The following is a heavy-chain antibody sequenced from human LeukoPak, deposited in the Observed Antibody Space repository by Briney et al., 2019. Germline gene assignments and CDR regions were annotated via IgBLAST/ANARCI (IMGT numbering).Heavy chain of an antibody. Sequence: GGSLRLSCAASGFTFDDYAMHWVRQAPGKGLEWVSGISWNSGSIGYADSVKGRFTISRDNAKNSLYLQMNSLRAEDTALYYCAKLPYGGNPLGAFDIWGQGTMVTVSS. J-gene: IGHJ3*02. D-gene: IGHD4-17*01. CDR1: GFTFDDYA. CDR3: AKLPYGGNPLGAFDI. CDR2: ISWNSGSI. V-gene: IGHV3-9*01.